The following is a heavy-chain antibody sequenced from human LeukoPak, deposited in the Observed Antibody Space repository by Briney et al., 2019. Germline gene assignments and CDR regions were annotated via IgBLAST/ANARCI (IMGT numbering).Heavy chain of an antibody. D-gene: IGHD2-21*01. J-gene: IGHJ4*02. Sequence: PGGSLRLSCATSGFNFSDSRMTWVRQAPGKGLQWVANINRDGTEKHFLDSVEGRFIISRDNAKKSLYLQMSSLRPRDTAVYFCVRGDWYFEAWGQGTLVTVSS. CDR3: VRGDWYFEA. V-gene: IGHV3-7*04. CDR2: INRDGTEK. CDR1: GFNFSDSR.